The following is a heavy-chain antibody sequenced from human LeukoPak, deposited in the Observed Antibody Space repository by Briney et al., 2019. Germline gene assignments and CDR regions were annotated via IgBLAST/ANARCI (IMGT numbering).Heavy chain of an antibody. CDR1: GYTFTSYY. V-gene: IGHV1-46*01. CDR3: ARGGFGLGVGGTKGLNWFDP. J-gene: IGHJ5*02. D-gene: IGHD1-26*01. Sequence: ASVKVSCKASGYTFTSYYMHWVRQAPGQGLEWMARINPSGGSPSYAQKFQGRVTMTRDTATSTVYMELNSLRSEDTAIYYCARGGFGLGVGGTKGLNWFDPWGQGTLVTVSS. CDR2: INPSGGSP.